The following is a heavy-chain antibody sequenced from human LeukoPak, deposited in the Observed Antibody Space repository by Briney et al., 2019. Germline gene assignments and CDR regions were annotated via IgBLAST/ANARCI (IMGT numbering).Heavy chain of an antibody. Sequence: PGGSLRLSSAASGFTFSTYSMNWVHQAPGKGLEWVSYISSSSSTIYYADSVKGRFTISRDNAKNSLYLQMNSLRAEDTAVYYCARGSTYYDSSGQVPFDYWGQGTLVTVSS. J-gene: IGHJ4*02. CDR2: ISSSSSTI. D-gene: IGHD3-22*01. CDR3: ARGSTYYDSSGQVPFDY. V-gene: IGHV3-48*01. CDR1: GFTFSTYS.